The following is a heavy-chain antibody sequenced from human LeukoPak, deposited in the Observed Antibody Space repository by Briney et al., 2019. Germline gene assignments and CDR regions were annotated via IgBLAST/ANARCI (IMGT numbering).Heavy chain of an antibody. D-gene: IGHD3-10*01. J-gene: IGHJ4*02. V-gene: IGHV4-30-4*01. CDR1: GGSISSGDYY. Sequence: SETLSLTCTVSGGSISSGDYYWSWIRQPPGKGLEWIGYIYYSGSTYYNPSLKSRVTISVDTSKNQFSLKLSSVTAADTAVYYCASQPAGYYYGSGSYHYLDYWGQGTLVTVSS. CDR3: ASQPAGYYYGSGSYHYLDY. CDR2: IYYSGST.